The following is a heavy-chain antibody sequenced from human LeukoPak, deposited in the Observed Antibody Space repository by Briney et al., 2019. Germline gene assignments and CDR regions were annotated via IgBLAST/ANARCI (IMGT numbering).Heavy chain of an antibody. V-gene: IGHV3-7*01. CDR2: INQDGSQK. CDR3: VRDPSGSGFAFDS. D-gene: IGHD1-1*01. CDR1: GFTFSSYW. J-gene: IGHJ4*02. Sequence: GGSLRLSCAASGFTFSSYWMHWVRQAPGKGLEWVANINQDGSQKYYVDSVKGRFTISRDNAKNSLYLQMNSLRAEDTAVYYCVRDPSGSGFAFDSWGQGALVTASS.